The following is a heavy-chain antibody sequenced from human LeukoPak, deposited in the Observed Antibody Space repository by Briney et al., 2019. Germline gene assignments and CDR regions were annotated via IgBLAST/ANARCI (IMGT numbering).Heavy chain of an antibody. D-gene: IGHD6-25*01. CDR1: GFTFSSYA. V-gene: IGHV3-30*04. CDR3: ARDPIAAEPDYFDY. CDR2: IFDERNK. J-gene: IGHJ4*02. Sequence: GGSLRLSCAASGFTFSSYAMSWVRQAPGKGLEWVAVIFDERNKFVADSVKGRFTISRDNFKNTLYLQMNSLRDEDTAVYYCARDPIAAEPDYFDYWGQGTLVTVSS.